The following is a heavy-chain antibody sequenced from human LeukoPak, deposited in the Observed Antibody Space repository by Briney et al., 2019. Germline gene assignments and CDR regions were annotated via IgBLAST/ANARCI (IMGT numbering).Heavy chain of an antibody. V-gene: IGHV5-51*01. D-gene: IGHD3-10*01. Sequence: GESLKISCKGSGYSFTSYWIGWVRQMPGKGLEWMEIIYPGDSDTRYSPSFQGQVTISADKSISTAYLQWSSLKASDTAMYYCARQAVGFGEVGDAFDIWGQGTMVTVSS. CDR3: ARQAVGFGEVGDAFDI. CDR1: GYSFTSYW. CDR2: IYPGDSDT. J-gene: IGHJ3*02.